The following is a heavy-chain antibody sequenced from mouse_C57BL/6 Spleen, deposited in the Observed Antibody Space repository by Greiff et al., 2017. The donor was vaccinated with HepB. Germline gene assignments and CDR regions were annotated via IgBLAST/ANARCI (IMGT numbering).Heavy chain of an antibody. CDR2: IDTSDSET. CDR1: GYTFTSYW. J-gene: IGHJ2*01. V-gene: IGHV1-52*01. Sequence: QVQLQQPGAELVRPGSSVKLSCKASGYTFTSYWMHWVKQRPIQGLEWIGNIDTSDSETHYNQKFKDKATLTVDKSSSTAYMQLSSLTSEDSAVYDCARGGAYYSNYFDYWGQGTTLTVSS. CDR3: ARGGAYYSNYFDY. D-gene: IGHD2-5*01.